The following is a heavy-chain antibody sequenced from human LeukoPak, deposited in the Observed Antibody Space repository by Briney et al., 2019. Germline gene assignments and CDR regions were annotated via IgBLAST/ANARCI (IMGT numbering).Heavy chain of an antibody. CDR3: ATEMTSVVPDY. Sequence: VASVKVSCKVSGHTLSELTMYWVRQAPGKGLEWMGGFDPENDERMSARNFRGRVTMTEDTSTDTAYMELSSLRSEDTAVYFCATEMTSVVPDYWGQGTLVTVSS. CDR1: GHTLSELT. D-gene: IGHD4-11*01. J-gene: IGHJ4*02. V-gene: IGHV1-24*01. CDR2: FDPENDER.